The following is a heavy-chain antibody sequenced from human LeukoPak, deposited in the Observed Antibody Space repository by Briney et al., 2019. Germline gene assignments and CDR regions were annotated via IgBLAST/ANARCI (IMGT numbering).Heavy chain of an antibody. Sequence: ASVKVSCKAPGYTFTGYYLHWVRQAPGQGLEWMGCVNPNSGDTGYAQKFQGRVTITRNTSISTAYMELSSLRSEDTAVYYCARGPYSSGWAFDYWGQGTLVTVSS. CDR1: GYTFTGYY. CDR2: VNPNSGDT. D-gene: IGHD6-19*01. CDR3: ARGPYSSGWAFDY. V-gene: IGHV1-8*03. J-gene: IGHJ4*02.